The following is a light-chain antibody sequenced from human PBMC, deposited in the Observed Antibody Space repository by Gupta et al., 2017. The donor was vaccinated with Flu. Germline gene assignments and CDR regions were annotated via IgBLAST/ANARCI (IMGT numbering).Light chain of an antibody. J-gene: IGKJ4*01. Sequence: EIQMTQSPSSVSASVGDRVTITCRASQAISTYLAWYQQKPGKAPKLLIYAASTLQGGVPSRFSGSGAGTDFTLTISSLQPEDFATYCCQQANSFPFTFGGGTKVEIK. V-gene: IGKV1-12*02. CDR3: QQANSFPFT. CDR1: QAISTY. CDR2: AAS.